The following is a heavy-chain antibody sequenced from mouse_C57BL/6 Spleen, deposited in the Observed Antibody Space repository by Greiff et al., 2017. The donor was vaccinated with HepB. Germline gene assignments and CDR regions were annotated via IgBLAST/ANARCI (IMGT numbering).Heavy chain of an antibody. CDR1: GFSLTSYG. D-gene: IGHD1-1*01. CDR3: AKEGITTVVADYAMDY. V-gene: IGHV2-5*01. J-gene: IGHJ4*01. CDR2: IWRGGST. Sequence: VKLVESGPGLVQPSQSLSITCTVSGFSLTSYGVHWVRQSPGKGLEWLGVIWRGGSTDYNAAFMSRLSITKDNSKSQVFFKMNSLQADDTAIYYCAKEGITTVVADYAMDYWGQGTSVTVSS.